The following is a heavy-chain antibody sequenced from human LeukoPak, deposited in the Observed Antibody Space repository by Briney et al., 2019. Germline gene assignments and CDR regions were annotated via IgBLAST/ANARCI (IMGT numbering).Heavy chain of an antibody. CDR1: GFTFSSYA. J-gene: IGHJ6*04. CDR3: AKGRLGCSSTSCYVDYYYYGMDV. CDR2: ISGSGGCT. V-gene: IGHV3-23*01. Sequence: GGSLRLSCAASGFTFSSYAMSWVRQAPGKGLEWVSAISGSGGCTYYADSVKGRFTISRDNSKNTLYLQMNSLRAEDTAVYYCAKGRLGCSSTSCYVDYYYYGMDVWGKGTTVTVSS. D-gene: IGHD2-2*01.